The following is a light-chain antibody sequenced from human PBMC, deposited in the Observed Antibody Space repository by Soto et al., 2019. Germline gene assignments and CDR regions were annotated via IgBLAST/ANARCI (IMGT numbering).Light chain of an antibody. J-gene: IGKJ3*01. V-gene: IGKV3-20*01. CDR3: QQDSGSLFN. Sequence: EIVLTQSPGTLSLSPGERATLSCRASQRISISYLAWFQXXXXXXXXXXXXXXXGXANXTTDRFSGSGSGTDFTLTINRLEPEDSAVYYCQQDSGSLFNFGPGTKVDIK. CDR1: QRISISY. CDR2: XXX.